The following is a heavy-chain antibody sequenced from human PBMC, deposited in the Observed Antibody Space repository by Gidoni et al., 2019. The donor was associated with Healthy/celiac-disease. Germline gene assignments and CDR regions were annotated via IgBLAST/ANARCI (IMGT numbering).Heavy chain of an antibody. J-gene: IGHJ6*02. CDR2: IKQDGSDK. Sequence: EVQLVESGGGLVQPGGSLRLSCAASGFTVSSYWMSWVRQAPGKGMEWVTNIKQDGSDKYYVDSVKVRFTIARDNSKNSLYLQMNSLRAEDTAVYYCARDMWAYGSGSYSYYYYGMDVWGQGTTVTVSS. D-gene: IGHD3-10*01. CDR3: ARDMWAYGSGSYSYYYYGMDV. V-gene: IGHV3-7*04. CDR1: GFTVSSYW.